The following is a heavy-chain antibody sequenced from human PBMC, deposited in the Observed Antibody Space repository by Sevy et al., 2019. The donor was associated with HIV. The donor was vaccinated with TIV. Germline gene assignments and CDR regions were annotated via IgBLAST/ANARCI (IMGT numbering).Heavy chain of an antibody. D-gene: IGHD3-22*01. CDR3: AKGSRKYYYDSSGYYGD. CDR1: GFTLSNYA. CDR2: LSASGGST. J-gene: IGHJ4*01. V-gene: IGHV3-23*01. Sequence: GGSLRLSCVASGFTLSNYAMSWVRQAPGKGLEWVSLLSASGGSTYYAESVKGRVTISRDNSKNTLDLEMNSLRGEDTAVYYCAKGSRKYYYDSSGYYGDWGQGTLVTVSS.